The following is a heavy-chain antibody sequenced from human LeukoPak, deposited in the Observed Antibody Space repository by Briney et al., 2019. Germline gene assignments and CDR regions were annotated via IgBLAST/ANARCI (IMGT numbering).Heavy chain of an antibody. CDR1: GGSFSGYY. CDR3: ARGPPTDYYDSSGFCYVFDY. J-gene: IGHJ4*02. D-gene: IGHD3-22*01. Sequence: PSETLSLTCAVYGGSFSGYYWSWIRQPPGKGLEWIGEIILSGSTNYNPSLKSRVTISVDTSKNQFSLKLSSVTAADTAVYFCARGPPTDYYDSSGFCYVFDYWGQGTLVTVST. V-gene: IGHV4-34*01. CDR2: IILSGST.